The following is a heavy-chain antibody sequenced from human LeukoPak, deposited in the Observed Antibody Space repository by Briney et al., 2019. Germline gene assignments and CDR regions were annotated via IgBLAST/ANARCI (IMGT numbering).Heavy chain of an antibody. Sequence: GASVKVSCKASGGSFRNYAITWVRQAPGQGLEWMGGIIPIFGTANYAQKFQGRVTITADKSTSTAYMELSSLRSEDTAVYYCAREGHSSSWYRYYYYMDVWGKGTTVTVSS. CDR2: IIPIFGTA. D-gene: IGHD6-13*01. CDR1: GGSFRNYA. V-gene: IGHV1-69*06. CDR3: AREGHSSSWYRYYYYMDV. J-gene: IGHJ6*03.